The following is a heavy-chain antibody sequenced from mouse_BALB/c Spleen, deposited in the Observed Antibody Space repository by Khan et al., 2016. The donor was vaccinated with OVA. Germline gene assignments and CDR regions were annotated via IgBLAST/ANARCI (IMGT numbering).Heavy chain of an antibody. Sequence: IQLVQSGPELVKPGASVKMSCKASGYTFTSYVMHWVKQKPGQGLEWIGYINPYNDGTKYNEKFKGKATLTSDKSSTTAYMELSSLTSEDSAVYYCARRLIYYGYDAGFAYWGQGTLVTVSA. D-gene: IGHD2-2*01. CDR2: INPYNDGT. CDR3: ARRLIYYGYDAGFAY. J-gene: IGHJ3*01. CDR1: GYTFTSYV. V-gene: IGHV1S136*01.